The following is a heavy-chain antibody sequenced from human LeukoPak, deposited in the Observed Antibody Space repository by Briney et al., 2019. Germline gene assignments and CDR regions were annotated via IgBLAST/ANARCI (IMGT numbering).Heavy chain of an antibody. CDR1: GFTFSSYW. D-gene: IGHD6-13*01. CDR2: IKSDESDT. Sequence: PGGSLRLPCAASGFTFSSYWMHWVRQSPGKGLVWVSRIKSDESDTTFADFVKGRFTISRDKAKNTLYLQMNSLRAEDTAVYYCARESLGGGSSWYRAFDIWGQGTMVTVSS. J-gene: IGHJ3*02. CDR3: ARESLGGGSSWYRAFDI. V-gene: IGHV3-74*01.